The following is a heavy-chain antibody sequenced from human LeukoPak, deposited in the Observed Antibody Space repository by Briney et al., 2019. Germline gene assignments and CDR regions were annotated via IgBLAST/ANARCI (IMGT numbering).Heavy chain of an antibody. CDR3: ASGTSGYAYEDYLDY. V-gene: IGHV4-34*01. D-gene: IGHD5-12*01. Sequence: SETLSLTCAVYGGSFSVYYWSWIRQPPGKGLEWIGEINHSGSTIYNPSLKRRVPISLDTSKNQFSLKLSSVTAADTAVYYCASGTSGYAYEDYLDYWGQGTLVTVSS. CDR1: GGSFSVYY. CDR2: INHSGST. J-gene: IGHJ4*02.